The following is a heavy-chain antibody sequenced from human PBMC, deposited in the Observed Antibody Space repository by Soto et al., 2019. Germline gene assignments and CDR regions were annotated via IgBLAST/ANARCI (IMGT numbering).Heavy chain of an antibody. V-gene: IGHV3-33*01. CDR3: ARGGSVVRGVIITGLDY. J-gene: IGHJ4*02. CDR1: GFTFSSYG. Sequence: QVQLVESGGGVVQPGRSLRLSCAASGFTFSSYGMHWVLQAPGKGLEWVAVIWYDGSNKYYADSVKGRFTISRDNSKNTLYLQMNSLRAEDTAVYYCARGGSVVRGVIITGLDYWGQGTLVTVSS. D-gene: IGHD3-10*01. CDR2: IWYDGSNK.